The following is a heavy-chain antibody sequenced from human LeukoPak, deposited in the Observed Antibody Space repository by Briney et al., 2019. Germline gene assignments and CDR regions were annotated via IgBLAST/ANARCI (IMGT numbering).Heavy chain of an antibody. CDR2: ISYDGSNK. V-gene: IGHV3-30*04. CDR3: ARAYIVGATNFDL. Sequence: PGRSLRLSCAGSGFTFSYYAMHWVRQAPGKGLEWVAVISYDGSNKYYADSVKGRFTISRDNSKNTLYLQMNSLRAEATAMYYCARAYIVGATNFDLWGQGTLVTVSS. CDR1: GFTFSYYA. D-gene: IGHD1-26*01. J-gene: IGHJ4*02.